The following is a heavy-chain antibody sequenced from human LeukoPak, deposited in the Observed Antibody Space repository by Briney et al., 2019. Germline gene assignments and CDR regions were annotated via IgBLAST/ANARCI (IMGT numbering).Heavy chain of an antibody. J-gene: IGHJ4*02. D-gene: IGHD4-11*01. CDR3: ARGFSNTFGY. CDR2: IYYSGST. V-gene: IGHV4-39*07. CDR1: GGSLSSSSYY. Sequence: SETLSLTCTVSGGSLSSSSYYWGWVRQPPGKGLELIGSIYYSGSTYYNPSLKSRVTISVDTSKNQFSLKLSSVTAADTAVYYCARGFSNTFGYWGQGTLVTVSS.